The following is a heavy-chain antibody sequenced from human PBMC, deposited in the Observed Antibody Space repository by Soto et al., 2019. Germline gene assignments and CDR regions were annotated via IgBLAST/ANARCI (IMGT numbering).Heavy chain of an antibody. CDR1: GGSISSGDYY. CDR2: IYYGWST. CDR3: AIRRSIAFWSDSAGFGT. J-gene: IGHJ5*02. Sequence: SETPSLTCTVSGGSISSGDYYWSWIRQPPGKWLGSVGYIYYGWSTSHHPILKRRVITSVDRSNDQLSLELGSVTAANSAVYYCAIRRSIAFWSDSAGFGTWGQGTLVTVSS. D-gene: IGHD3-3*01. V-gene: IGHV4-30-4*01.